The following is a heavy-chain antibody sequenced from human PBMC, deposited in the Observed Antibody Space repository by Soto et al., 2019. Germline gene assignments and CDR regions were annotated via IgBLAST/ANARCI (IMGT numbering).Heavy chain of an antibody. D-gene: IGHD2-15*01. J-gene: IGHJ4*02. CDR3: AKYCSGGSCYSGFDY. V-gene: IGHV3-23*01. CDR2: ISGSGGST. Sequence: GGSLSLSCAASGFTFSIYAMSWVGQAPGKGLEWVSAISGSGGSTYYADSVKGRFTISRDNSKNTLYLQMNSLRAEDTAVYYCAKYCSGGSCYSGFDYWGQGTLVTVSS. CDR1: GFTFSIYA.